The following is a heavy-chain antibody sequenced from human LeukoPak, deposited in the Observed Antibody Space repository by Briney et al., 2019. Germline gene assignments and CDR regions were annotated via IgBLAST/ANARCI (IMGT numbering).Heavy chain of an antibody. J-gene: IGHJ4*02. V-gene: IGHV3-23*01. D-gene: IGHD3-10*01. CDR3: AKDTRLGDPFDY. Sequence: GGSLRLSCVASGFTFSNYAMNWVRQAPGKGLEWVSGISGSGVSTYYADSVKGRFTISRDNSKNTLSLQMNSLRAEDTAVYYCAKDTRLGDPFDYWGQGTLVTVSS. CDR2: ISGSGVST. CDR1: GFTFSNYA.